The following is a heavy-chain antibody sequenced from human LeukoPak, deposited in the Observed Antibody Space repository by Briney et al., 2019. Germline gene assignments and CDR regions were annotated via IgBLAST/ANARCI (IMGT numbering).Heavy chain of an antibody. J-gene: IGHJ4*02. CDR3: ARGPRRIAVAGGLLIGY. CDR1: GGXISSYY. CDR2: IYSSGST. D-gene: IGHD6-19*01. V-gene: IGHV4-4*07. Sequence: PSETLSLTCTVSGGXISSYYWSWIRQPAGKGLQWIGRIYSSGSTNYSPSLKSRVTMSVDTSKNQFSLRLTSVTAADTAVYYCARGPRRIAVAGGLLIGYWGQGTLVTVSS.